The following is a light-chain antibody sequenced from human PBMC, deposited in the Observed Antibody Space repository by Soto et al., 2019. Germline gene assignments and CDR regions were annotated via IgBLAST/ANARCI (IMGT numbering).Light chain of an antibody. V-gene: IGKV1-5*03. CDR1: QSVSTW. CDR3: QQYNSNPRN. Sequence: DIQMTQSPSTLSASVGDRVTITCRASQSVSTWLAWYQQKPVKVPKLLIYKASSLESGVPSRFSGSGSGTEFTRTISSLQPDDFATYYCQQYNSNPRNFGGGTKVEIK. J-gene: IGKJ4*01. CDR2: KAS.